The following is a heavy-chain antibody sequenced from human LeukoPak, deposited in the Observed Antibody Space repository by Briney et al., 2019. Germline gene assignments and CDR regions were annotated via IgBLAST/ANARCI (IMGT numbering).Heavy chain of an antibody. CDR2: INPNSGGT. D-gene: IGHD6-19*01. J-gene: IGHJ4*02. Sequence: ASVKVSCKVSGYTLTELSMHWVRQAPGQGLEWMGWINPNSGGTNYAQKFQGRVTMTRDTSISTAYMELSRLRSDDTAVYYCARLYSSGVWGQGTLVTVSS. CDR3: ARLYSSGV. V-gene: IGHV1-2*02. CDR1: GYTLTELS.